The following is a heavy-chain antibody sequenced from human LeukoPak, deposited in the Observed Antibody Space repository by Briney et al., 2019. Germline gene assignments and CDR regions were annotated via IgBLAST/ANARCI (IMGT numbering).Heavy chain of an antibody. CDR3: ARVLCCDVGATFLFDY. D-gene: IGHD1-26*01. CDR2: VNPKSGGT. V-gene: IGHV1-2*02. Sequence: ASVKVSCKASGYSFIDYYIHWVRQAPGQGLEWMGWVNPKSGGTRYAQKFQGRVTMTTDTSISTAYMELSRLRSDDTAVFFCARVLCCDVGATFLFDYWGQGTLVTVSS. CDR1: GYSFIDYY. J-gene: IGHJ4*02.